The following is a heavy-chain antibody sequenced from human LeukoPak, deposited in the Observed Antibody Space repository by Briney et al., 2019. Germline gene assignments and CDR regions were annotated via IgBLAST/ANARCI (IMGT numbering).Heavy chain of an antibody. CDR2: ISYDGSNK. CDR3: ARDNVIEYSSSSGFDY. D-gene: IGHD6-6*01. J-gene: IGHJ4*02. CDR1: GFTFSSYA. V-gene: IGHV3-30-3*01. Sequence: GGSLRLSCAASGFTFSSYAMHWVRQAPGKGLEWVAVISYDGSNKYYADSVKGRFTISRDNSKNTLYLQMNSLRAEDTAVYYCARDNVIEYSSSSGFDYWGQGTLVTVSS.